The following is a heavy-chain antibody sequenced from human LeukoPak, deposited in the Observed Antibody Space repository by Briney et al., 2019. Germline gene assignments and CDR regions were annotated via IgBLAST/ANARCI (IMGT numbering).Heavy chain of an antibody. V-gene: IGHV4-59*08. D-gene: IGHD2-2*02. CDR1: GGSISSCY. J-gene: IGHJ3*02. Sequence: SETLSLTCTVSGGSISSCYWTWIRQPPGKGLEWIGYVYYSGSTDYNPSLKSRVTISVDTSNKQFSLNLSSVTAADTAVYYCARRCSGPTCYTDAYDIWGQGTMVTVSS. CDR3: ARRCSGPTCYTDAYDI. CDR2: VYYSGST.